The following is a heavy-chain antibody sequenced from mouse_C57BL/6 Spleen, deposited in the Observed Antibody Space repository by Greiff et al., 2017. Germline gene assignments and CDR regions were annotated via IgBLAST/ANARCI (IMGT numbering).Heavy chain of an antibody. CDR3: ARGSHGYFDV. J-gene: IGHJ1*03. V-gene: IGHV1-55*01. CDR1: GYTFTSYW. Sequence: VKLVESGAELVKPGASVKMSCKASGYTFTSYWITWVKQRPGQGLEWIGDIYPGSGSTNYNEKFKSKATLTVDTSSSTAYMQLSSLTSEDSAVYYCARGSHGYFDVWGTGTTVTVSS. CDR2: IYPGSGST. D-gene: IGHD6-1*01.